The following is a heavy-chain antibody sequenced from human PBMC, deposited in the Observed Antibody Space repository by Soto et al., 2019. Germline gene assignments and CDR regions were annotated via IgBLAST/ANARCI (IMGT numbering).Heavy chain of an antibody. Sequence: EVQLLESGGGLVQPGGSLRLSCAASELTFTSYAMSWVRQAPGKGLEWVSAVGSDGGSTYYADSVRGRFTVSRDNSQNTLYLQMNNLRAEDTAVYYCAKDVCGSGTFCRFDYWGQGTLVTVSS. CDR1: ELTFTSYA. CDR3: AKDVCGSGTFCRFDY. J-gene: IGHJ4*02. D-gene: IGHD3-10*01. V-gene: IGHV3-23*01. CDR2: VGSDGGST.